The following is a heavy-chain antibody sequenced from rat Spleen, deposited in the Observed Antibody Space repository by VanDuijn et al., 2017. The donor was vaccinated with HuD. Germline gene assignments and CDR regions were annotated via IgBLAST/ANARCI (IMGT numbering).Heavy chain of an antibody. CDR2: INSEGTT. Sequence: EVQLQESGPGLVKPSQSLSLTCSVSGYDITNNYWGWIRKFPGNKLEWMGYINSEGTTNYNPSLKSRISITRDTSKNQFFLQLNSVTTEDTATYFCASTYYGYISFHYWGQGVMVTVSS. J-gene: IGHJ2*01. CDR1: GYDITNNY. D-gene: IGHD1-9*01. CDR3: ASTYYGYISFHY. V-gene: IGHV3-1*01.